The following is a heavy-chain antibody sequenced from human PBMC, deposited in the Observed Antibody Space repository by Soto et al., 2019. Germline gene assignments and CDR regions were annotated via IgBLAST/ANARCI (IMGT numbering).Heavy chain of an antibody. V-gene: IGHV4-4*07. CDR2: IYISENT. CDR3: AIGVGRSSWNSFDC. Sequence: SETLSLTCTVSGGSISSDYWSWIRQPAGKGLEWIGRIYISENTHYNPSLRSRVSMSLDTSKNQLSLNLSSVPAADTAVYYCAIGVGRSSWNSFDCWGRGTRVTVAS. CDR1: GGSISSDY. D-gene: IGHD6-13*01. J-gene: IGHJ4*02.